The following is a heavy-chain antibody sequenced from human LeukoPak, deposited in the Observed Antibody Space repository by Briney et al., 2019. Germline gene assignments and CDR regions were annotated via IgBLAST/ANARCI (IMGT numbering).Heavy chain of an antibody. CDR1: GGSISSYY. J-gene: IGHJ5*02. V-gene: IGHV4-59*01. D-gene: IGHD4-23*01. CDR2: IYYSGST. Sequence: SETLSLTCTVSGGSISSYYWSWIRQPPGKGLEWIGYIYYSGSTNYNPSLKSRVTISVDTSKNQFSLKLSSVTAADTAVYYCARDSSRTVGLDPWGQGSLVTVSS. CDR3: ARDSSRTVGLDP.